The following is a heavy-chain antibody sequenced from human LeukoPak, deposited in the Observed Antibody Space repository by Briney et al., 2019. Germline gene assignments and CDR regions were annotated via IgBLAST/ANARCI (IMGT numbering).Heavy chain of an antibody. CDR3: AKDILRNLITTWFDP. CDR1: GFTFDDYA. CDR2: ISWNSGSI. V-gene: IGHV3-9*01. Sequence: GGSLRLSCAASGFTFDDYAMHWVRQAPGKGLEWVSGISWNSGSIGYADSVKGRFTISRDNAKNSLYLQMNSLRAEDTALYYCAKDILRNLITTWFDPWGQGTLVTVSS. J-gene: IGHJ5*02. D-gene: IGHD3-22*01.